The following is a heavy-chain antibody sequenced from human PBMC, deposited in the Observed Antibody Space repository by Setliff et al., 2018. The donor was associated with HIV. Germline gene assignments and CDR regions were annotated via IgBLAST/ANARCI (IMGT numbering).Heavy chain of an antibody. J-gene: IGHJ6*03. CDR3: ATTDIVVVPASTDYYYYMDV. CDR2: IYYTGSP. D-gene: IGHD2-2*01. CDR1: GDSISSSIYY. Sequence: SETLSLTCTVSGDSISSSIYYWGWVRQPPGKGLEWIGGIYYTGSPFYNPSLKSRVTISVDTSNNQFSLKLSSVTAADTAIYYCATTDIVVVPASTDYYYYMDVWGKGTTVTVSS. V-gene: IGHV4-39*07.